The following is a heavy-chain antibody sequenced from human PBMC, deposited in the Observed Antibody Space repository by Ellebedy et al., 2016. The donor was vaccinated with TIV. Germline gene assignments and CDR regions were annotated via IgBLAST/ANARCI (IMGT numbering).Heavy chain of an antibody. J-gene: IGHJ4*02. CDR2: SQNIGST. V-gene: IGHV4-59*01. D-gene: IGHD3-3*01. CDR1: GSSITSYY. CDR3: ARGPYVSPSYDFWSNYYFDY. Sequence: SETLSLTCIVSGSSITSYYWRWNRQSPGKGLEWTGYSQNIGSTNYNPSLKSRVPISLDTSQNHFSLKLSSVSAADTAVYYCARGPYVSPSYDFWSNYYFDYWGQGTLVTVSS.